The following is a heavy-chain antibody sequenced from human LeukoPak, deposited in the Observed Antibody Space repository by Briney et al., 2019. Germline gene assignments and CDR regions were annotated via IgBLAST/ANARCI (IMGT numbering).Heavy chain of an antibody. J-gene: IGHJ5*02. D-gene: IGHD6-19*01. CDR3: ARRGDSSGWSGNWFDP. Sequence: SETLSLTCTVSSGSISTSSYYWGWVRQPPGKGLEWIGNIFYSGSTYYSPSLKSRVTISLDTSRNQFSLKLNSVTAADTAVYYCARRGDSSGWSGNWFDPWGQGTLVTVSS. V-gene: IGHV4-39*07. CDR2: IFYSGST. CDR1: SGSISTSSYY.